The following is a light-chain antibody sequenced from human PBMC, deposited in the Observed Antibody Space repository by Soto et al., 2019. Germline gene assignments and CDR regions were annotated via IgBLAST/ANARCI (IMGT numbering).Light chain of an antibody. Sequence: QALLTQPRSVSGSPGQSITISCTETSSDVGGYNYLSWYQQHPGKGPKLIIYDVRKRPSGVPDRFSGSKSGNTASLTISGLQPEDEADYYCCSNAVGHTFVFGSGTKLTVL. J-gene: IGLJ1*01. CDR3: CSNAVGHTFV. CDR2: DVR. V-gene: IGLV2-11*01. CDR1: SSDVGGYNY.